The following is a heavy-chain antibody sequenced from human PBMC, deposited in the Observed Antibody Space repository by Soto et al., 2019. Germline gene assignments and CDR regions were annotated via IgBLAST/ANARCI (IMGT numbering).Heavy chain of an antibody. V-gene: IGHV1-69*01. CDR3: ASVCSGGSCYGWFWFDP. J-gene: IGHJ5*02. Sequence: QVQLVQSGAEVKKPGSSVKVSCKASGGTFSSYAISWVRQAPGQGPEWMGGIIPIFGTANYAQKLQGRVTITADESTSTAYMELSSLRSEDTAVYYCASVCSGGSCYGWFWFDPWGQGTLVTVSS. CDR1: GGTFSSYA. CDR2: IIPIFGTA. D-gene: IGHD2-15*01.